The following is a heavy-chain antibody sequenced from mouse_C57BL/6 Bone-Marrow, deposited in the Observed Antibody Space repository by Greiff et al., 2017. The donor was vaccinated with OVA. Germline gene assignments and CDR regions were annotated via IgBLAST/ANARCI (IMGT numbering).Heavy chain of an antibody. CDR1: GFTFSSYG. Sequence: EVMLVESGGDLVKPGGSLKLSCAASGFTFSSYGMSWVRQTPDKRLEWVATISSGGSYTYYPDSVKGRFTISRDNAKNTLYLQMSSLKSEDTAMYYCARRDGSSAYAMDYWGQGTSVTVSS. V-gene: IGHV5-6*02. J-gene: IGHJ4*01. CDR3: ARRDGSSAYAMDY. CDR2: ISSGGSYT. D-gene: IGHD1-1*01.